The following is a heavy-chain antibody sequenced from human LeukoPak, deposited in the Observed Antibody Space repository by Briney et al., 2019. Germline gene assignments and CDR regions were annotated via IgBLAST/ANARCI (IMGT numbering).Heavy chain of an antibody. CDR2: INPSGGST. Sequence: GASVKVSCKASGYTFTSYYMHWVRQAPGQGLEWMGIINPSGGSTIYAQKFQGRVTMARDTSTSTVYMELSSLRSEDTAVYYCARVDYYGDYPDYWGQGTLVTVSS. J-gene: IGHJ4*02. CDR3: ARVDYYGDYPDY. CDR1: GYTFTSYY. D-gene: IGHD4-17*01. V-gene: IGHV1-46*01.